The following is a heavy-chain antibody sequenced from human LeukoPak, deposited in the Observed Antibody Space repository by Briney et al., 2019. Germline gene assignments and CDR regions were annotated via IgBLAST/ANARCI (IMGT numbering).Heavy chain of an antibody. CDR3: ARERSPNDSGYNFDAFDI. J-gene: IGHJ3*02. V-gene: IGHV3-30-3*01. CDR1: GFTFSSYA. Sequence: TGGSLRLSCAASGFTFSSYAMHWVRQAPGKGLEWVAVISYDGSNKYYADSVKGRFTISRDNSKNTLYLQMNSLRAEDTAVYYCARERSPNDSGYNFDAFDIWGQGTMVTVSS. CDR2: ISYDGSNK. D-gene: IGHD5-12*01.